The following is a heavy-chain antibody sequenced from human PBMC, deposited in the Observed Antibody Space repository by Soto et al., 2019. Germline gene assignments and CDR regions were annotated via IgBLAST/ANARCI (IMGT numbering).Heavy chain of an antibody. CDR2: INPSGGST. V-gene: IGHV1-46*01. CDR1: GYTFTSYY. D-gene: IGHD6-13*01. Sequence: ASVKVSCKASGYTFTSYYMHWVRQAPGQGLEWMGIINPSGGSTSYAQKFQGRVTMTRDTSTSTVYMELSSLRSEDTAVYYCARDLDGIAAAGGAFDIWGQGTMVTVSS. J-gene: IGHJ3*02. CDR3: ARDLDGIAAAGGAFDI.